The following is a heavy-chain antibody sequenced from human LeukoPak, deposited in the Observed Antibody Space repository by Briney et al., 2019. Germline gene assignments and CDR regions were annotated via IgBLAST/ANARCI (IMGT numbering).Heavy chain of an antibody. D-gene: IGHD1-26*01. CDR1: GFTFSSYA. V-gene: IGHV3-30-3*01. Sequence: GRSLRLSCAASGFTFSSYAMHWVRQAPGKGLEWVAVISYDGSNKYYADSVKGRFTISRDNSKNTLYLQMNSLRAEDTAVYYCARDTWAYWGQGTLVTVSS. CDR3: ARDTWAY. J-gene: IGHJ4*02. CDR2: ISYDGSNK.